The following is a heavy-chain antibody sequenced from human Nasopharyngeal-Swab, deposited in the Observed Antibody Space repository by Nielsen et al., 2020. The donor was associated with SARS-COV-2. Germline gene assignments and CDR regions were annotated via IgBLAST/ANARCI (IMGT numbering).Heavy chain of an antibody. Sequence: GGSLRLSCAASGFTFDDYAMHWVRQVPGKGLEWVSGISWNSGSIGYADSVKGRFTISRDNAKNSLYLQMNSLRAEDTALYYCAKDIEVDIVVVVAANAFDIWGQGTMVTVSS. CDR2: ISWNSGSI. J-gene: IGHJ3*02. CDR1: GFTFDDYA. CDR3: AKDIEVDIVVVVAANAFDI. D-gene: IGHD2-15*01. V-gene: IGHV3-9*01.